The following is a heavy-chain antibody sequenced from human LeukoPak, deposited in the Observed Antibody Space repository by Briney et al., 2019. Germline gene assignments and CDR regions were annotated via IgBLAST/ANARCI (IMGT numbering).Heavy chain of an antibody. J-gene: IGHJ4*02. V-gene: IGHV3-9*01. Sequence: GGSLRLSCAASGFTFDDYAMHWVRQAPGKGLEWVSGISWNSGSIGYADSVKGRFTISRDNAKNSLYLQMNSLRAEDTALYYCAKDDRYNWNDVSLHDYWGQGTLVTVSS. CDR1: GFTFDDYA. CDR2: ISWNSGSI. CDR3: AKDDRYNWNDVSLHDY. D-gene: IGHD1-1*01.